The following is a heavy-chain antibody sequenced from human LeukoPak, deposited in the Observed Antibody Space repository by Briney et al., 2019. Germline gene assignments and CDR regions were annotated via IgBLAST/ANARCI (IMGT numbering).Heavy chain of an antibody. D-gene: IGHD3-3*01. Sequence: SETLSLTCAVYGGSFSGYYWSWIRQPPGKGLEWIGEINHSGSTNYNPSLKSRVTISVDTSKNQFSLKLSSVTAADTAVYYCASYYDFCSGYDYWGQGTLVTVSS. J-gene: IGHJ4*02. CDR3: ASYYDFCSGYDY. V-gene: IGHV4-34*01. CDR1: GGSFSGYY. CDR2: INHSGST.